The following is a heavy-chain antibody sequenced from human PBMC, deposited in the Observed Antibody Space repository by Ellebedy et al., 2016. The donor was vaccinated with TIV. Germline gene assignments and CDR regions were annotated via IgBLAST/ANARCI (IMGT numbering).Heavy chain of an antibody. CDR1: GFTFSDYY. J-gene: IGHJ4*02. CDR3: ARDRDYYDILTGYYTEGWVDY. V-gene: IGHV3-11*04. D-gene: IGHD3-9*01. CDR2: ISSSGSTI. Sequence: PGGSLRLSCAASGFTFSDYYMSWIRQAPGKGLEWVSYISSSGSTIYYADSVKGRFTISRDNAKISLYLQMNSLRAEDTAVYYCARDRDYYDILTGYYTEGWVDYWGQGTLVTVSS.